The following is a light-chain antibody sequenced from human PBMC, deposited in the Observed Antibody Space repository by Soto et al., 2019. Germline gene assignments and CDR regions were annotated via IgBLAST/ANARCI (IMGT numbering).Light chain of an antibody. V-gene: IGKV1-39*01. CDR2: AAS. J-gene: IGKJ1*01. Sequence: IRMTQSPSSLSESXGERVTIDRRASPTNTSFLNRYQQKQGIAPKLXXYAASSLQHVGPSRFSCSGSGTDFTRTISSRQPEDFATYYGQQSYSTPQTFGQGTKVDIK. CDR3: QQSYSTPQT. CDR1: PTNTSF.